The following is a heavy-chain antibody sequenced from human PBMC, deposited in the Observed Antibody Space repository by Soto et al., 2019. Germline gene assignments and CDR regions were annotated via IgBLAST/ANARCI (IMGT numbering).Heavy chain of an antibody. CDR1: GFTFGSYA. CDR3: AKDNGNYGPGSFSH. J-gene: IGHJ4*02. V-gene: IGHV3-23*01. D-gene: IGHD3-10*01. CDR2: ISGTGDSS. Sequence: EVQLLESGGGLVQPGGSLRLSCAASGFTFGSYAMSWVRQAPGKGLEWVSLISGTGDSSEYANSVKGLFTISRDYSKTTVFLQINSLRAEDTAVYFCAKDNGNYGPGSFSHRGQGTLVTVSS.